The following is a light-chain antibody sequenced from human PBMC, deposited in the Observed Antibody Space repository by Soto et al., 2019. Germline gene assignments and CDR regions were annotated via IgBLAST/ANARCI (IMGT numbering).Light chain of an antibody. CDR2: LGS. J-gene: IGKJ1*01. CDR3: MQALQIWT. V-gene: IGKV2-28*01. CDR1: QSLLHSNGYNY. Sequence: IVMTQSPLSLRVTPGEPASISCVSSQSLLHSNGYNYLDWYLQKPGQSPQLLIYLGSNRASGVPDRLGGSGSGTDFTLKISRVEAEDVGVYYCMQALQIWTFGNGTKVDI.